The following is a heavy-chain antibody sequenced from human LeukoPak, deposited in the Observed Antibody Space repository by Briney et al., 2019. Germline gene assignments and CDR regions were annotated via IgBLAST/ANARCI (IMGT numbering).Heavy chain of an antibody. V-gene: IGHV3-21*01. CDR3: ARATWDPNYYYYMDV. D-gene: IGHD1-26*01. CDR2: ISSSSSYI. J-gene: IGHJ6*03. Sequence: PGGSLRLSCAASGITFSRNNMNWVRQAPGRGLEWVSSISSSSSYIYYADSVKGRFTISRDNAKNSLFLQMNSLRAEDTAVYFCARATWDPNYYYYMDVWGKGTTVTISS. CDR1: GITFSRNN.